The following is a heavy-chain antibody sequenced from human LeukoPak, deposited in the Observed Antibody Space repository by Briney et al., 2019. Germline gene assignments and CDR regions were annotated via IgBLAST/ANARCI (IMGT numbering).Heavy chain of an antibody. Sequence: PSETLSLTCAVYGESFSGYYWRWIRQPPGKGLEWIQEINHSGSTNYNPSLKRRVTISVDTSKNHFPLKLSSVTAADTAVYYCARCGDIVVVPAPYYGMDVWSQRTTVTVSS. CDR3: ARCGDIVVVPAPYYGMDV. V-gene: IGHV4-34*01. D-gene: IGHD2-2*01. J-gene: IGHJ6*02. CDR2: INHSGST. CDR1: GESFSGYY.